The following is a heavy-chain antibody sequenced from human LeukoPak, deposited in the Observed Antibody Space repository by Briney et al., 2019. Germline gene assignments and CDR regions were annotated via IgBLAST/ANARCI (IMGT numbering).Heavy chain of an antibody. CDR2: IFTSGST. V-gene: IGHV4-4*07. CDR3: ARAPVTVKDSLDI. D-gene: IGHD4-11*01. Sequence: MTSETLSLTCAVSGGSINNYYWSWIRQPAGKGLEWIGRIFTSGSTNYNASLKSRVTMSVDTSKNQFSLKLRSMTAADTAVYYCARAPVTVKDSLDIWGQGTMVTVSS. J-gene: IGHJ3*02. CDR1: GGSINNYY.